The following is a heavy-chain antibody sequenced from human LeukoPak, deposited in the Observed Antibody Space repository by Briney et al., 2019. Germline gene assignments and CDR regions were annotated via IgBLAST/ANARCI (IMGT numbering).Heavy chain of an antibody. Sequence: GGPVKVSCKASGYTFTSYDINWVRQPTGQGREWMGWMNPNSGNTGYAQKFQGRVTMTRNTSISTAYMELSSLRAEDTAVYYCASVAPMIVGIFWGQGTLVTVSS. CDR3: ASVAPMIVGIF. V-gene: IGHV1-8*01. D-gene: IGHD3-22*01. CDR2: MNPNSGNT. J-gene: IGHJ4*02. CDR1: GYTFTSYD.